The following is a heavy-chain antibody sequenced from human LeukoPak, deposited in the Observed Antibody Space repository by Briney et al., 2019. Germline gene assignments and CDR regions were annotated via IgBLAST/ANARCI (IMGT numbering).Heavy chain of an antibody. CDR3: ASRPYSSSWYFDY. CDR2: ISSSGSTI. Sequence: GGSLRLSCAASGFTFSDYYMSWIRQAPGKGLEWVSYISSSGSTIYYADSVKGRFTISRDNAKNSLYLQMNSLRAEDTAVYYCASRPYSSSWYFDYWGQGTLVTVSP. V-gene: IGHV3-11*01. J-gene: IGHJ4*02. CDR1: GFTFSDYY. D-gene: IGHD6-13*01.